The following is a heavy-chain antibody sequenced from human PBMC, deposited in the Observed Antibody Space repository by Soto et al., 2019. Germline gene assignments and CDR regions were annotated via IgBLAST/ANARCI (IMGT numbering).Heavy chain of an antibody. Sequence: QVQLVQSGAEVKKPGSSVKVSCKASGGTFSMYGISWVRQAPGQGLEWMGGIIPISGTPNYAQKFQGRVTITADESTSTGDMELSSLRSEDTAVYYCARAAYTAMATQWFDPWGQGTLVTVSS. CDR3: ARAAYTAMATQWFDP. CDR2: IIPISGTP. D-gene: IGHD3-16*01. CDR1: GGTFSMYG. V-gene: IGHV1-69*01. J-gene: IGHJ5*02.